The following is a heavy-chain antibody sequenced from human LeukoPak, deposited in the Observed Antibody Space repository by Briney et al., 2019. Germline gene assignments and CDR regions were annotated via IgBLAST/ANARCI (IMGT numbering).Heavy chain of an antibody. CDR2: IVSSGST. J-gene: IGHJ3*02. Sequence: SETLSLTCTVSHGSISSGGYHWSWFRQPAGKGLEWIGRIVSSGSTNSNPSLKSRVTISQDTSKNQFSLDLISVTAADTAVYYCATRVGGYAFDSWGHGTMVTVS. V-gene: IGHV4-61*02. CDR3: ATRVGGYAFDS. D-gene: IGHD2-15*01. CDR1: HGSISSGGYH.